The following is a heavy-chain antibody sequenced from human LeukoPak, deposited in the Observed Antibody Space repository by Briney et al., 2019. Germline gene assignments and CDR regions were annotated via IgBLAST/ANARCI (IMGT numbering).Heavy chain of an antibody. CDR2: IIPIFGTA. CDR1: GGTFSSYA. D-gene: IGHD2-2*01. Sequence: SVKVSCKASGGTFSSYAISWVRQAPGQGLEWMGGIIPIFGTANYAQKFQGRVTITAGKSTSTAYMELSSLRSEDTAVYYCAREIVVPAAIFYMDVWGKGTTVTVSS. CDR3: AREIVVPAAIFYMDV. V-gene: IGHV1-69*06. J-gene: IGHJ6*03.